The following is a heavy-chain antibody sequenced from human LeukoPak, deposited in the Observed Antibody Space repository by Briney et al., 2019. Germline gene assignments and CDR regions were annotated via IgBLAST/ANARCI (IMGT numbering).Heavy chain of an antibody. CDR3: VRWYGGSGLENYYYYMDV. V-gene: IGHV3-7*03. Sequence: PGGSLRLSCAASGFTFNSYWMNWVRQAPGKGLEWVANIKLDGSEKFYVDSVKGRFTISRDNSKNTLYLQMNSLGAEDTAVYYCVRWYGGSGLENYYYYMDVWGKGTTVTISS. CDR2: IKLDGSEK. J-gene: IGHJ6*03. D-gene: IGHD3-10*01. CDR1: GFTFNSYW.